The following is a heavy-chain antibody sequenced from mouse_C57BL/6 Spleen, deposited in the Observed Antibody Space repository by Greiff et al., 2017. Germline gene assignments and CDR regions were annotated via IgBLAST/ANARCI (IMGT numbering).Heavy chain of an antibody. CDR2: ILPGSGST. V-gene: IGHV1-9*01. Sequence: VQLQQSGAELMKPGASVKLSCKATGYTFTGYWIEWVKQRPGHGLEWIGEILPGSGSTNYNEKFKGKATFTADTSSNTAYMQFSSLTTEDSAIYYCARKDYGDCPWFAYWGQGTLVTVSA. CDR1: GYTFTGYW. CDR3: ARKDYGDCPWFAY. D-gene: IGHD2-4*01. J-gene: IGHJ3*01.